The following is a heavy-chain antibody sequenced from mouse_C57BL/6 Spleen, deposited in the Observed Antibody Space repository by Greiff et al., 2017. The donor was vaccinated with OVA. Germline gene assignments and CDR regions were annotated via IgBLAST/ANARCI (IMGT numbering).Heavy chain of an antibody. J-gene: IGHJ1*03. Sequence: EVKVVESGGGLVKPGGSLKLSCAASGFTFSDYGMHWVRQAPEKGLEWVAYISSGSSTIYYADTVKGRFTISRDNAKNTLFLQMTSLRSEDTAMYYCARPDWDVWYFDVWGTGTTVTVSS. CDR3: ARPDWDVWYFDV. V-gene: IGHV5-17*01. CDR2: ISSGSSTI. CDR1: GFTFSDYG. D-gene: IGHD4-1*01.